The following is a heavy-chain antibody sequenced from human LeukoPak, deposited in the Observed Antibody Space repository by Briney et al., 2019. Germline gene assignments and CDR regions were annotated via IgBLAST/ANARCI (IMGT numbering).Heavy chain of an antibody. CDR3: ARDLAVVVVSAFDI. Sequence: GGSLRLSCAASGFTFSSYSMNWVRQAPGKGLEWVPSISSSSSYIYYADSVKGRFTISRDNAKNSLYLQMNSLRAEDTAVYYCARDLAVVVVSAFDIWGQGTMVTVSS. V-gene: IGHV3-21*01. CDR2: ISSSSSYI. J-gene: IGHJ3*02. CDR1: GFTFSSYS. D-gene: IGHD3-22*01.